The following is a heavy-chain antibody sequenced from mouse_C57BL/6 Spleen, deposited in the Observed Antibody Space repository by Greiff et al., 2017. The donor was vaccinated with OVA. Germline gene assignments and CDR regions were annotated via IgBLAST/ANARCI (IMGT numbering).Heavy chain of an antibody. J-gene: IGHJ4*01. Sequence: VQLQQPGAELVKPGASVKLSCKASGYTFPSYWMHWVKQRPGQGLEWIGMIHPNSGSTNYNEKFKSKATLTVDKSSSTAYMQLSSLTSEDSAVYYGAICYYGSSYAMDYWGQGTSVTVSS. CDR2: IHPNSGST. D-gene: IGHD1-1*01. CDR3: AICYYGSSYAMDY. CDR1: GYTFPSYW. V-gene: IGHV1-64*01.